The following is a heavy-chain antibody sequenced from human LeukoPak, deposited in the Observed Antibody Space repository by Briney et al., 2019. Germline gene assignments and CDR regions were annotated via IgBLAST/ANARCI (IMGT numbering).Heavy chain of an antibody. V-gene: IGHV3-21*01. CDR2: ISSSSSYI. CDR3: ARRTVTTAPHCDC. CDR1: GFTFSSYS. D-gene: IGHD4-17*01. J-gene: IGHJ4*02. Sequence: GGSLRLSCAASGFTFSSYSMNWVRQAPGKGLEWVSSISSSSSYIYYADSVKGRFTISRDNAKNSLYLQMNSPRAEDTAVYYCARRTVTTAPHCDCWGQGTLVTVSS.